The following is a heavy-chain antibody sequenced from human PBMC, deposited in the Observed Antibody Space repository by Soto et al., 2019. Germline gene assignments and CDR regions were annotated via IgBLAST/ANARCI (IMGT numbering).Heavy chain of an antibody. D-gene: IGHD1-26*01. CDR2: IIPIFGTA. Sequence: QVQLVQSAAEVKKPESSVKVSCKASGGTFSSYSINWVRQAPGQGLEWMGEIIPIFGTANYAQKFQGRVTITADESTSTAYMELSSLRSEDTAVYYCARDGGRHSGGIDYWGQGTLVTVSS. CDR1: GGTFSSYS. J-gene: IGHJ4*02. CDR3: ARDGGRHSGGIDY. V-gene: IGHV1-69*01.